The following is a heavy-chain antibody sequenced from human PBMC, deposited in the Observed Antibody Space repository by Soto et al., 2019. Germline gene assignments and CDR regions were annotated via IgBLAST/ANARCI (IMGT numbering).Heavy chain of an antibody. CDR2: IIPIFGTA. D-gene: IGHD3-3*01. CDR1: GGTFSSYA. CDR3: ARDFPHYDFWSGFDY. J-gene: IGHJ4*02. Sequence: GASVKVSCKASGGTFSSYAISWVRQAPGQGLEWMGGIIPIFGTANYAQKFQGRVTITADESTSTAYMELSSLRSEDTAVYYCARDFPHYDFWSGFDYWGQGTLVTVSS. V-gene: IGHV1-69*13.